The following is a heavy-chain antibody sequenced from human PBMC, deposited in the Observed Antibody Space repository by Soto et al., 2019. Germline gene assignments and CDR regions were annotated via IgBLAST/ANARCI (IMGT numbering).Heavy chain of an antibody. Sequence: SETLSLTCAVSSGSVSNNNWWSWVRQSPGKGLEWIGEVHYSGGTNYNPSFESRVTISVDKSKNEFSLKLNSVTAADTAMYYCARQGSYWGHGTLVTVSS. CDR3: ARQGSY. CDR2: VHYSGGT. CDR1: SGSVSNNNW. J-gene: IGHJ4*01. V-gene: IGHV4-4*02.